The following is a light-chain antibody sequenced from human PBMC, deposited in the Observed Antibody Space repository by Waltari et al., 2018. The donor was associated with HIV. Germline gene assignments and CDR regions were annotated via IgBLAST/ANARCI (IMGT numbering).Light chain of an antibody. V-gene: IGKV1-6*01. CDR1: QGIGND. Sequence: AIQMTQSPSSLPASVGDRVTITCRASQGIGNDLGWYQQIPGRAPKLLIYRASSLHSGVPSRFSGSGSGTHFSLTIGSLQPEDFATYYCLQDYNYPWTFGQGTKVEVK. CDR3: LQDYNYPWT. CDR2: RAS. J-gene: IGKJ1*01.